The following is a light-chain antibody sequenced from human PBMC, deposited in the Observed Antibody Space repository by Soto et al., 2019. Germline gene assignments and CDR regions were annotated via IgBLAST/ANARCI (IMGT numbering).Light chain of an antibody. Sequence: IQMTHSPSTLSVSGGDRVTITFRASQSISRDLNWYQQKPGKAPKLLIYAASSLQSGVPSRFSGSGSGTYFTLTISSLQPEDFATYYCQQSYSNPLTFGGGTKVDIK. V-gene: IGKV1-39*01. CDR2: AAS. CDR3: QQSYSNPLT. J-gene: IGKJ4*01. CDR1: QSISRD.